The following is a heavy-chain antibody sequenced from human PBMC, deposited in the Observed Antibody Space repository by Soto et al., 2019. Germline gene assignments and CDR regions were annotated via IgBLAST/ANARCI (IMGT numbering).Heavy chain of an antibody. D-gene: IGHD5-18*01. Sequence: QVQLQQWGAGLLKPSETLALTCGVYRESFSGFYWSWIRQTPGKGLEWIGEINHSGTTNYNPSFKNRVSISVDKTTNNFSLKMTSVTAADAAVYYCARGRGYVYGSNFYGMDVWGRGTTVTVSS. CDR1: RESFSGFY. CDR2: INHSGTT. V-gene: IGHV4-34*01. J-gene: IGHJ6*02. CDR3: ARGRGYVYGSNFYGMDV.